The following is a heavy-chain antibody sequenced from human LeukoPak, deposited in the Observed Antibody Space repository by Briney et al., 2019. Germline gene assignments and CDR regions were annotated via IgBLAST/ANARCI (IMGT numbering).Heavy chain of an antibody. CDR1: GFTFSSYA. CDR3: AREVGDIVVVPAAMGAYFDY. J-gene: IGHJ4*02. CDR2: ISYDGSNK. V-gene: IGHV3-30*04. D-gene: IGHD2-2*01. Sequence: GGSLRLSCAASGFTFSSYAMHWVRQAPGKGLEGVAVISYDGSNKYYADSVKGRFTISRDNSKNTLYLQMNSLRAEDTAVYYCAREVGDIVVVPAAMGAYFDYWGQGTLVTVSS.